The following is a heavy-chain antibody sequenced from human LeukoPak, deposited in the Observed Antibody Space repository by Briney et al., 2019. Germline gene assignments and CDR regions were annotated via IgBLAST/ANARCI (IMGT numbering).Heavy chain of an antibody. CDR1: GGSFRGYY. D-gene: IGHD3-10*01. J-gene: IGHJ4*02. Sequence: SETLSLTCDVYGGSFRGYYWSWIRQSPGKGLEWIGDINHSGSTNYNPSLKSRVTISVDTSKNQFSLKLSSVTAADTAVYYCARLSRITMVRGARPYYSDYWGQGTLVTVSS. V-gene: IGHV4-34*01. CDR2: INHSGST. CDR3: ARLSRITMVRGARPYYSDY.